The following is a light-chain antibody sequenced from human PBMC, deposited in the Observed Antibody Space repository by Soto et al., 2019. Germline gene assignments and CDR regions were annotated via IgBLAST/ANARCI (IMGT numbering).Light chain of an antibody. Sequence: IPLTQSPSSLSASVGDRVTLTCRASQGMTKFLAWYQQRPGKAPQLLVYGASTLQSGVPSRFSGSGSGTDFTLTISSLQPEDFATYYCQQHTNFRFTFGQGTKLDIK. CDR1: QGMTKF. CDR2: GAS. V-gene: IGKV1-9*01. J-gene: IGKJ2*01. CDR3: QQHTNFRFT.